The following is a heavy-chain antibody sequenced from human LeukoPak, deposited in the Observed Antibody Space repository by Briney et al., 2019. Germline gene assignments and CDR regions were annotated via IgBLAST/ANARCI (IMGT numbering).Heavy chain of an antibody. J-gene: IGHJ4*02. V-gene: IGHV3-9*01. Sequence: GGSLRLSCAASGFTFDDYAMHWVRQAPGKGLEWVSGISWNSGSIGYADSVKGRFTISRDNAKNSLYLQMNSLRAEDTALYYCAKDRVVLTSSTFSPDYWGQGTLVTVSS. CDR3: AKDRVVLTSSTFSPDY. CDR2: ISWNSGSI. D-gene: IGHD2-2*01. CDR1: GFTFDDYA.